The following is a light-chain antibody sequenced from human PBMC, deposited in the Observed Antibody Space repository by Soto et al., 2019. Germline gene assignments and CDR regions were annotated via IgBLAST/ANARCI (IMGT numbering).Light chain of an antibody. J-gene: IGKJ4*01. CDR1: QSIGGF. CDR2: AAS. Sequence: DIQMTQSPSSLSVSVGDRVTITCRASQSIGGFLNWYQQKLGKAPKLLIYAASSLQSGVPSRFSGSESGTDFTLTISSLQPEDFATYYCQQSYSTPLTFGGGTKVDIK. V-gene: IGKV1-39*01. CDR3: QQSYSTPLT.